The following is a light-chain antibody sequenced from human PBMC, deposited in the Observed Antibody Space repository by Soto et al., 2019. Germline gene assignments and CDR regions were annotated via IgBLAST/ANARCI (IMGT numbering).Light chain of an antibody. V-gene: IGLV2-14*01. CDR3: RSCRPSNTV. CDR1: SSDGGAYKD. Sequence: QSALTQPASVSGSPGQSITISCTGTSSDGGAYKDVSWYQQHPGKAPKLMIYEVTYRPSGVSDRFSGSKSGNTAYLTISARQAEHQSDYYCRSCRPSNTVFGTGT. CDR2: EVT. J-gene: IGLJ1*01.